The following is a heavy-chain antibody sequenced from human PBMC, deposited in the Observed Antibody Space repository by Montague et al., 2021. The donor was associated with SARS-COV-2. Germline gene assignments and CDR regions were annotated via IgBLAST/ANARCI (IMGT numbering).Heavy chain of an antibody. CDR3: ARLAVGYCANGVCYTAFDY. D-gene: IGHD2-8*01. CDR2: IYYSGST. V-gene: IGHV4-59*08. J-gene: IGHJ4*02. Sequence: SETLSLTCAVYGGSFSGYYWSWIRQPPGKGLEWIGHIYYSGSTNYNPSLKSRVTISVDTSKNQFSLKLSSVTAADTAVYYCARLAVGYCANGVCYTAFDYWGQGTLVTVSS. CDR1: GGSFSGYY.